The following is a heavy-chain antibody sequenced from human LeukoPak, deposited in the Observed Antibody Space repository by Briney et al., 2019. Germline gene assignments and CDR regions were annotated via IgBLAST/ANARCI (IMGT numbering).Heavy chain of an antibody. D-gene: IGHD6-19*01. J-gene: IGHJ4*02. Sequence: ASVKVSCKASGYTFTGYYMHWVRQAPGQGLEWMGWINPNSGGTNYAQKFQGRVTMTRDTPISTAYMELSRLRSDDTAVYYCARYRAVAGTYYFDYWGQGTLVTVSS. V-gene: IGHV1-2*02. CDR1: GYTFTGYY. CDR3: ARYRAVAGTYYFDY. CDR2: INPNSGGT.